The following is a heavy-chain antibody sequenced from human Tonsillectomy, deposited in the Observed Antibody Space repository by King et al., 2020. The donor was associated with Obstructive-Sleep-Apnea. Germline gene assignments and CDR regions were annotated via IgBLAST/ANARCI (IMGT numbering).Heavy chain of an antibody. CDR1: GFTFGDYA. Sequence: VQLVESGGGLVQPGRSLRLSCTVSGFTFGDYAMSWFRQAPGKGLEGVGFIRSKAYGGTTEYAASVKGRFTISRDDSISIAFLQMNSLKTEDTAVYYCTRGVIVVVPAAFIPYYWGQGTLVTVSS. D-gene: IGHD2-2*01. CDR2: IRSKAYGGTT. V-gene: IGHV3-49*03. CDR3: TRGVIVVVPAAFIPYY. J-gene: IGHJ4*02.